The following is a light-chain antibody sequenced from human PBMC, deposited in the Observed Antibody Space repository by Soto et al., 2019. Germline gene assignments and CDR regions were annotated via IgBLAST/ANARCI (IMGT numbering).Light chain of an antibody. J-gene: IGLJ2*01. CDR3: QSYDSSLSGVV. Sequence: QSVLTQPPSVSGAPGQRVTISCTGSSSNIGAGYDEHWYQQLPGTAPKLLIYGNSNRPSGVPDRFSGSKSGTSASLAITGLQAEDEADYYCQSYDSSLSGVVFGGGTKLTV. CDR2: GNS. V-gene: IGLV1-40*01. CDR1: SSNIGAGYD.